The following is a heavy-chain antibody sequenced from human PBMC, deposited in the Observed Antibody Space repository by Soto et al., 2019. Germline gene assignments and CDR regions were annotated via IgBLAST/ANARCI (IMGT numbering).Heavy chain of an antibody. V-gene: IGHV4-39*01. CDR2: IYYSGST. CDR3: ARHYDFWSGYYPRVGNYYYYYGMDV. D-gene: IGHD3-3*01. CDR1: GGSISSSSYY. J-gene: IGHJ6*02. Sequence: SETLSLTCTVSGGSISSSSYYWGWIRQPPGKGLEWIGSIYYSGSTYYNPSLKSRVTISVDTSKNQFSLKLSSVTAADTAVYYCARHYDFWSGYYPRVGNYYYYYGMDVWGQGTTVTVSS.